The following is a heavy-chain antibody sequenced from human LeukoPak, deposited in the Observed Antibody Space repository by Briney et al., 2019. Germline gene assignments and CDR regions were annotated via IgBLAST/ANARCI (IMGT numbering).Heavy chain of an antibody. J-gene: IGHJ4*02. Sequence: PSETLSLTCTVSGGSISSSSYYWGWIHQPPGKGLEWIGSIYYSGSTYYNPSLKSRVTISVDTSKNQFSLKLSSVTAADTAVYYCARQRVADTYYFDYWGQGTLVTVSS. V-gene: IGHV4-39*01. CDR1: GGSISSSSYY. CDR3: ARQRVADTYYFDY. D-gene: IGHD6-19*01. CDR2: IYYSGST.